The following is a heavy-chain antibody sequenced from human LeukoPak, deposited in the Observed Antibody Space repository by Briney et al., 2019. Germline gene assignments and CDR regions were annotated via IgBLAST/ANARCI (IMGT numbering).Heavy chain of an antibody. J-gene: IGHJ5*02. CDR2: IYPSGST. CDR3: ARSAVFYYCSSTSCYRGWFDP. V-gene: IGHV4-30-2*01. D-gene: IGHD2-2*02. CDR1: GGSISSGGYS. Sequence: PSETLSLTCAVSGGSISSGGYSWSWLRQPPGTGLEWIGYIYPSGSTYYNPSLKSRVTISVDRSKNQFSLKLSSVTAADTAVYYCARSAVFYYCSSTSCYRGWFDPWGQGTLVTVSS.